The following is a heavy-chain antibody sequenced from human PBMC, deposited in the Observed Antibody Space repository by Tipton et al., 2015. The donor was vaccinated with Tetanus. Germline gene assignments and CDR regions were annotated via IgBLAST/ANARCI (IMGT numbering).Heavy chain of an antibody. V-gene: IGHV4-31*03. CDR2: IYYSGST. Sequence: LRLSCNVTGALLTTGGYSWGWIRQPAGQGLEWIGYIYYSGSTFYNPSLKSRVSISVDTSKNQFSLNMTSVTAADTAVYYCARDQGGGRVVRLNWFDPWGQGTLVTVSS. CDR1: GALLTTGGYS. CDR3: ARDQGGGRVVRLNWFDP. J-gene: IGHJ5*02. D-gene: IGHD6-6*01.